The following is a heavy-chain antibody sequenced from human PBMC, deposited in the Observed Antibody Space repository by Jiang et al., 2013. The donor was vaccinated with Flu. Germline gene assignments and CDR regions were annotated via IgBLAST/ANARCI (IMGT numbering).Heavy chain of an antibody. V-gene: IGHV4-59*01. CDR2: ISHSGSN. J-gene: IGHJ3*02. CDR1: GASISYYY. D-gene: IGHD3-10*01. CDR3: ARGPYESGSYYNNGFDI. Sequence: LLKPSETLSLTCSISGASISYYYWNWIRQPPGKGLEWIGYISHSGSNNHNPSLESRVNMSVDASSNQFSLKLDSVTAADTAVYYCARGPYESGSYYNNGFDIWGQGTMVTVSS.